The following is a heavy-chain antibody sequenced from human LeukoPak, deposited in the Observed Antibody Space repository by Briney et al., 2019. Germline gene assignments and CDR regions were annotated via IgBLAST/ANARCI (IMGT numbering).Heavy chain of an antibody. V-gene: IGHV1-24*01. D-gene: IGHD2-2*01. J-gene: IGHJ4*02. CDR2: FDPEDGET. Sequence: ASVKVSCKVSGYTLTELSMHWVRQAPGKGLEWMGGFDPEDGETIYAQKFQGRVTVTEDTSTDTAYMELSSLRSEDTAVYYCAITPYGGYQHYFDYWGQGTLVTVSS. CDR1: GYTLTELS. CDR3: AITPYGGYQHYFDY.